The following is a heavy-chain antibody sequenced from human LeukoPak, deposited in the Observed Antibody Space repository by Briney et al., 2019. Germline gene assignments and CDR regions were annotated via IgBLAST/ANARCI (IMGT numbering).Heavy chain of an antibody. D-gene: IGHD7-27*01. CDR2: MKEDGSEI. Sequence: GGSLRLSCAASGFSFSSWSMSWVRQAPGKRLEWVANMKEDGSEIYYVDSVQGRFAISRDNAKSSVYLQMNSLRGEDTAVYYCARENWGRFDYWGQGTLVTVSS. CDR3: ARENWGRFDY. CDR1: GFSFSSWS. V-gene: IGHV3-7*01. J-gene: IGHJ4*02.